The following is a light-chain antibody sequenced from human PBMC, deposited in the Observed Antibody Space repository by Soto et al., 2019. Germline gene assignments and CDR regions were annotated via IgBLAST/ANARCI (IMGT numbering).Light chain of an antibody. V-gene: IGKV3-11*01. Sequence: EVVLTQSPATLSLSPGERATLSCRASQSVSNNLAWYQLKPGQASRLLISDASNRATGIPARFSGSGSGTDFTLTISSLEPEDFAVYYCQQRSNWPSLTFGGGTKVEIK. CDR3: QQRSNWPSLT. CDR1: QSVSNN. CDR2: DAS. J-gene: IGKJ4*01.